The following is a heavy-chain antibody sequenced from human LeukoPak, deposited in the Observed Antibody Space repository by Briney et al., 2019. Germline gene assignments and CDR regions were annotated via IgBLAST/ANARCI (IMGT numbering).Heavy chain of an antibody. CDR3: ARAVTWFDP. CDR1: GFTFSSYW. Sequence: GGSLRLSCAVSGFTFSSYWMSWVRQAPGKGLEWVAHISQDGSEKSYVDSVEGRFTISRDNTKNSLYLQVNSLTVEDTAVYYCARAVTWFDPWGQGTLVTVSS. J-gene: IGHJ5*02. V-gene: IGHV3-7*04. CDR2: ISQDGSEK.